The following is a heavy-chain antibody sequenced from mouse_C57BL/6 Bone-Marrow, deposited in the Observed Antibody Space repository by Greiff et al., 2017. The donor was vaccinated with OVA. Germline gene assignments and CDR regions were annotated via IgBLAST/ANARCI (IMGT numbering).Heavy chain of an antibody. Sequence: VKLQQPGAELVKPGASVKLSCKASGYTFTSYWMQWVKQRPGQGLEWIGEIDPSDSYTNYNQKFKGKATLTVDTSSSTAYMQLSSLTSEDSAVYYCASEDYYGSSYGWYFDVWGTGTTVTVSS. CDR3: ASEDYYGSSYGWYFDV. CDR2: IDPSDSYT. D-gene: IGHD1-1*01. V-gene: IGHV1-50*01. CDR1: GYTFTSYW. J-gene: IGHJ1*03.